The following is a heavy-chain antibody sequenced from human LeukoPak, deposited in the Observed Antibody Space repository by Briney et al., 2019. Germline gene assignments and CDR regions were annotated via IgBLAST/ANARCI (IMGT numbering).Heavy chain of an antibody. J-gene: IGHJ4*02. V-gene: IGHV3-23*01. CDR1: GFTFNNYA. D-gene: IGHD3-22*01. Sequence: GGSLRLSCVASGFTFNNYAMSWVRQAPGKGLEWVSSISGIGPSTDYTDAVKGRFIISRDKSKNTLHLQMNSLRAEDTALYYCARLPTFYYDSSGYHYDYWGQGTLVTVSS. CDR3: ARLPTFYYDSSGYHYDY. CDR2: ISGIGPST.